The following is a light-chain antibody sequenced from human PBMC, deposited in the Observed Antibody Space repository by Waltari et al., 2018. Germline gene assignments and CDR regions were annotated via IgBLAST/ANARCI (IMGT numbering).Light chain of an antibody. CDR3: YSAADNNRQV. CDR2: KDS. CDR1: ILAKRY. J-gene: IGLJ3*02. V-gene: IGLV3-27*01. Sequence: SYELTQPSSVSVSPGQTARLTCSGDILAKRYARWFQQKPGQAPVVVIYKDSERPSGIPERFSGSNSGTTVTLTISGAQVEDEADYYCYSAADNNRQVFGGGTKLTVL.